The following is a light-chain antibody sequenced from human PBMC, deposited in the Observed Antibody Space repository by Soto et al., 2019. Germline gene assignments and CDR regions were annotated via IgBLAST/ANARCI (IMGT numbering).Light chain of an antibody. CDR3: CSYAGTYTRV. CDR1: SSDVDNYNT. CDR2: DVN. Sequence: QSVLTQPRSVSGSPGQSVTISCTRTSSDVDNYNTVSWYQQHPGKAPKLLIYDVNKRPSGVPYRFSGSKSGNTASLTISGLQAGDEADYFCCSYAGTYTRVFGTGTKLTVL. V-gene: IGLV2-11*01. J-gene: IGLJ1*01.